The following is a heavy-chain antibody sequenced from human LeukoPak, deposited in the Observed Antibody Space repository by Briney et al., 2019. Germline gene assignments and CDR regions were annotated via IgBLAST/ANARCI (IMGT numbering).Heavy chain of an antibody. V-gene: IGHV4-61*08. J-gene: IGHJ4*02. CDR1: GGSISSGGYY. D-gene: IGHD4-17*01. CDR2: IYYSGST. Sequence: SETLSLTCTVSGGSISSGGYYWSWIRQHPGKGLEWIGYIYYSGSTYYNPSLKSRVTISVDTSKNQFSLKLSSVTAADTAVYYCARDDSIHGDYGTLHYWGQGTLVTVSS. CDR3: ARDDSIHGDYGTLHY.